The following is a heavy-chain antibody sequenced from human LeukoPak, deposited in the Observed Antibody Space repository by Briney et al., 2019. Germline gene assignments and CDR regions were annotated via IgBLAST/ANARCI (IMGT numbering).Heavy chain of an antibody. Sequence: ASVKVSCKASGYTFTGYYMHWVRQAPGLGLEWMGWINPNSGGTNYAQSFQGRVTMTRDTSISTAYMELSRLRSDDTAVYYCATPTVGTSRFDGFDIWGQGTMVTVST. CDR3: ATPTVGTSRFDGFDI. D-gene: IGHD4-23*01. CDR2: INPNSGGT. CDR1: GYTFTGYY. V-gene: IGHV1-2*02. J-gene: IGHJ3*02.